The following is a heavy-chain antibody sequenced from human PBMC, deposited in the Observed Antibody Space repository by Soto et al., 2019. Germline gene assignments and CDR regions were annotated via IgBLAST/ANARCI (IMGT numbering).Heavy chain of an antibody. CDR2: IYTSGST. CDR3: ARDYDYVWGSYRPPYYYYYGMDV. Sequence: SETLSLTCTVSGGSISSYYWSWIRQPAGKGLEWIGRIYTSGSTNYNPFLKSRVTMSVDTSKNQFSLKLSSVTAADTAVYYCARDYDYVWGSYRPPYYYYYGMDVWGQGTTVTVSS. V-gene: IGHV4-4*07. CDR1: GGSISSYY. J-gene: IGHJ6*02. D-gene: IGHD3-16*02.